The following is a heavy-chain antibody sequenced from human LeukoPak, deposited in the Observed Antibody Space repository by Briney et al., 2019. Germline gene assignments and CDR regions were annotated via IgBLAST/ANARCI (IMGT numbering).Heavy chain of an antibody. CDR2: ISSSSSYI. CDR3: ARGTLDYYDSSGYDPDAFDI. J-gene: IGHJ3*02. V-gene: IGHV3-21*01. Sequence: PGGSLRPSCEASGVTFSSYVMNWVRQAPGKGLEWVSSISSSSSYIYYADSVKGRFTISRDNAKNSLYLQMNSLRAEDTAVYYCARGTLDYYDSSGYDPDAFDIWGQGTMVTVSS. D-gene: IGHD3-22*01. CDR1: GVTFSSYV.